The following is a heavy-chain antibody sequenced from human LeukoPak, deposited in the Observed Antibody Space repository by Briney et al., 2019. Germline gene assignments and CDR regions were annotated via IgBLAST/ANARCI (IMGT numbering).Heavy chain of an antibody. Sequence: SETLSLTCTVSGGSISSSAYYWGWIRQPPGKGLEWIGYIYYSGSTYYNPSLKSRVTISVDTSKNQFSLKLSSVTAADTAVYYCARDRQGMIVPWGQGTLVTVSS. CDR2: IYYSGST. V-gene: IGHV4-31*03. CDR1: GGSISSSAYY. CDR3: ARDRQGMIVP. D-gene: IGHD3-22*01. J-gene: IGHJ4*02.